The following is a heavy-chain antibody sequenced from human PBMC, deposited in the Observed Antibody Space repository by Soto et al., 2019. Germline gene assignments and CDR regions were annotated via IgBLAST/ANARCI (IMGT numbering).Heavy chain of an antibody. Sequence: QVQLVPSGAEVKKPGSSVKVSCKASGGAFGSYAINWVRQAPGQGLEWMGGIIPMFDTTNYAQRFQGRVTVTADESTSTVYLELTRLRSEEAAMYYCTRHRGYSSGYWGQDFWGQGALVTVSS. J-gene: IGHJ4*02. D-gene: IGHD5-12*01. CDR1: GGAFGSYA. CDR3: TRHRGYSSGYWGQDF. CDR2: IIPMFDTT. V-gene: IGHV1-69*01.